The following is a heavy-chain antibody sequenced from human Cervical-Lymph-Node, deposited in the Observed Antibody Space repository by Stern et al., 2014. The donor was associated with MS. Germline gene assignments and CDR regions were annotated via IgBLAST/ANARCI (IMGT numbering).Heavy chain of an antibody. V-gene: IGHV2-5*02. D-gene: IGHD5-24*01. J-gene: IGHJ6*02. CDR2: IYWDDDK. CDR1: GFSFTTSEVG. CDR3: ARMIPTIKAGCYYYGMDV. Sequence: QITLKESGPTLVKPTQTLTLTCTFSGFSFTTSEVGVGWIRQPPGKALEWLGIIYWDDDKRYSPSTKSRIAIIKDASKNQVVLTIASMDLVDTATYYCARMIPTIKAGCYYYGMDVWGQGTTVTVSS.